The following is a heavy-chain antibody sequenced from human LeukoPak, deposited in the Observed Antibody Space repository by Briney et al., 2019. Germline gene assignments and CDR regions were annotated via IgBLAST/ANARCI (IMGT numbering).Heavy chain of an antibody. V-gene: IGHV3-30*04. CDR1: GFTFSSYA. CDR3: ARGVTTAIGSSFDY. Sequence: GGSLRLSCAASGFTFSSYAMHWVRQAPGKGLEWVAVISYDGSNKYYADSVKGRFTISRDNSKNTLYLQMNSLRAEDTAVHYCARGVTTAIGSSFDYWGRGTLVTVS. D-gene: IGHD4-11*01. CDR2: ISYDGSNK. J-gene: IGHJ4*02.